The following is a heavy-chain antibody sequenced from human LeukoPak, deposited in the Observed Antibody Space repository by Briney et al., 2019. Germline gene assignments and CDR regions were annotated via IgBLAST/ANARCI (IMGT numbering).Heavy chain of an antibody. V-gene: IGHV3-30*18. CDR3: AKPYYYDSSGYKYYFDY. CDR1: GFTFSSYG. Sequence: SGRSLRLSCAASGFTFSSYGMHWVRQAPGKGLEWVAVISYDGSNKYYADSVKGRFTISRDNSKNTLYLQMNSLRAEDTAVYYCAKPYYYDSSGYKYYFDYWAREPWSPSPQ. D-gene: IGHD3-22*01. CDR2: ISYDGSNK. J-gene: IGHJ4*02.